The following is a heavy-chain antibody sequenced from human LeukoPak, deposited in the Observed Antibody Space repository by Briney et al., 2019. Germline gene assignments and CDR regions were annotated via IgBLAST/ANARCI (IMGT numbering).Heavy chain of an antibody. J-gene: IGHJ6*02. D-gene: IGHD3-10*01. Sequence: SETLSLTCTVSGGSISGYYWSWIRQPPGKGLEWIGYIYDSGSTNYNPSLKSRVTISVDTSKNQFSLKLSSVTAADMAVYYCARVGGTNYYYYGMDVWGQGTTVTVSS. V-gene: IGHV4-59*01. CDR3: ARVGGTNYYYYGMDV. CDR1: GGSISGYY. CDR2: IYDSGST.